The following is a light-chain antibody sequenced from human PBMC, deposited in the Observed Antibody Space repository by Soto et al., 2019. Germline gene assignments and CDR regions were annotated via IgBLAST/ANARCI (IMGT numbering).Light chain of an antibody. Sequence: EIVLTQSPGTLSLSPGERATLSCRASQSVSSSYLAWYQQKPGQAPRLLIYGASSRATGIPVRFSGSGSVTDFTLTISRLEPEDFPVYYCQQYGSSLLTFGGGTKVEIK. J-gene: IGKJ4*01. CDR1: QSVSSSY. CDR2: GAS. V-gene: IGKV3-20*01. CDR3: QQYGSSLLT.